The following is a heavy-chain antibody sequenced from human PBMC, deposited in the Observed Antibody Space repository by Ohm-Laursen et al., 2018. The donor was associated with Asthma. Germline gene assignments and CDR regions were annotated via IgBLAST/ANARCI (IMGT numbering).Heavy chain of an antibody. D-gene: IGHD1-26*01. CDR1: GFNIRDFL. J-gene: IGHJ1*01. CDR3: ARIGPEWELPGREYSVHH. V-gene: IGHV3-74*03. CDR2: ILRDGTIT. Sequence: GSLRLSCAASGFNIRDFLMHWVRQAPGEGPVWVSRILRDGTITTYADSVKGRFTVSRDSAKNTIYLQMDSLRAEDTALYYCARIGPEWELPGREYSVHHWGQGTLVTVSS.